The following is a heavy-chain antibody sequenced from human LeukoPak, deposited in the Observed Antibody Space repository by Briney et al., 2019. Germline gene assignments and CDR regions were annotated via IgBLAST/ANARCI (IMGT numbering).Heavy chain of an antibody. D-gene: IGHD7-27*01. V-gene: IGHV3-48*03. J-gene: IGHJ4*02. Sequence: GGSLRLSCAASGFTFSSHEMNWLRQAPGKGLEWVSCIGNNGVAIYYADSVKGRFTISRDNAKNSLYLQMSSLRAEDTAVYFCARLRNVVNVHWGFFDTWGQGAMVTVSS. CDR1: GFTFSSHE. CDR2: IGNNGVAI. CDR3: ARLRNVVNVHWGFFDT.